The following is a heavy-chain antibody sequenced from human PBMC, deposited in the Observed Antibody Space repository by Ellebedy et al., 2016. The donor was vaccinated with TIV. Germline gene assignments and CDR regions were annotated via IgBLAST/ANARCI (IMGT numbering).Heavy chain of an antibody. CDR2: INTYNGNT. D-gene: IGHD1-1*01. CDR3: ARETGTTLTTWFDP. CDR1: GYTFTSYG. V-gene: IGHV1-18*01. Sequence: AALVKVSCKASGYTFTSYGITWVRQAPGQGLEWMGRINTYNGNTNYAQKFQGRVTMTTETSTSTAYMELRSLRSDETAVYYCARETGTTLTTWFDPWGQGTLVTVSS. J-gene: IGHJ5*02.